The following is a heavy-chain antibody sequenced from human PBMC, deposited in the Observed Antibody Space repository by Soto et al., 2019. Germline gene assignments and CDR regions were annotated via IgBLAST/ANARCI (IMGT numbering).Heavy chain of an antibody. CDR1: GYTFTKYY. J-gene: IGHJ4*02. CDR2: INPNTGGT. D-gene: IGHD2-21*02. Sequence: SVEVSFKASGYTFTKYYVLWVRQAPGQGLEWVGRINPNTGGTNYAQKFQDRVTMTRDTSITTAYMELSRLRSDDTAVYYCARQLAYCGGDCYTEPIDYWGQGTQVTVSS. V-gene: IGHV1-2*06. CDR3: ARQLAYCGGDCYTEPIDY.